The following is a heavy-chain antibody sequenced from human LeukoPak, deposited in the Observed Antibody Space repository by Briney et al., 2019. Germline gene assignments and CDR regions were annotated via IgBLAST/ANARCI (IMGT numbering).Heavy chain of an antibody. CDR1: GGSISSSSYY. D-gene: IGHD6-19*01. Sequence: SSEALSLTCTVSGGSISSSSYYWGWIRQPPGKGLEWIGSIYYSGSTYYNPSLKSRVTISVDTSKNQFSLKPSSVTAADTAVYYCARGGIAVHAQEYFQHWGQGTLVTVSS. CDR2: IYYSGST. J-gene: IGHJ1*01. V-gene: IGHV4-39*07. CDR3: ARGGIAVHAQEYFQH.